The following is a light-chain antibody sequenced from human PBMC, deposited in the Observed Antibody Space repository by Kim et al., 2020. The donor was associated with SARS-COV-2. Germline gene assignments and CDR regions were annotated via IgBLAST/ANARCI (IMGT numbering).Light chain of an antibody. V-gene: IGLV1-44*01. J-gene: IGLJ3*02. CDR1: SSNIASKT. Sequence: GQRVTISCSGSSSNIASKTENWHQQLPRRATKLLIHSSNQRPSGVPGRCSGCKSGTAGSLAISGLQSEDEADYYCASRDNGLNARVFGGGTQLTVL. CDR2: SSN. CDR3: ASRDNGLNARV.